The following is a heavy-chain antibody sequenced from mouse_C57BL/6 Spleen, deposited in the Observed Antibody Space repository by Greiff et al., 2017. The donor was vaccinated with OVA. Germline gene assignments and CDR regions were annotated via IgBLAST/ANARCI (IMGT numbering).Heavy chain of an antibody. Sequence: EVMLVESGGGLVKPGGSLKLSCAASGFTFSDYGMHWVRQAPEKGLEWVAYISSGSSTIYYADTVKGRFTISRDNAKNTLFLQMTSLRSEDTAMYYCASPYYSNYVGFAYWGQGTLVTVSA. CDR1: GFTFSDYG. D-gene: IGHD2-5*01. J-gene: IGHJ3*01. CDR2: ISSGSSTI. CDR3: ASPYYSNYVGFAY. V-gene: IGHV5-17*01.